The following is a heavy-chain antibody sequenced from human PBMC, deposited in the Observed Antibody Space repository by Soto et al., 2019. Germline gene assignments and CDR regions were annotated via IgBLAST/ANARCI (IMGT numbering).Heavy chain of an antibody. V-gene: IGHV3-48*03. CDR1: GFTFSSYE. CDR2: ISSSGSTI. Sequence: EVQLVESGGGLVQPGGSLRLSCAASGFTFSSYEMNWVRQAPGKGLEWVSYISSSGSTIYYADSVKGRFTISRDNAKNSLYLQMNSLRAEDTAVYYCAMSLWLPRYYFDYWGQGTLVTVSS. J-gene: IGHJ4*02. D-gene: IGHD3-10*01. CDR3: AMSLWLPRYYFDY.